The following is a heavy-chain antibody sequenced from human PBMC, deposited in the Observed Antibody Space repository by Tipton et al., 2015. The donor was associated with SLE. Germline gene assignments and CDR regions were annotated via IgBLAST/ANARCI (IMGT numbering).Heavy chain of an antibody. V-gene: IGHV4-61*01. CDR1: GDSVTDGPYY. Sequence: TLSLTCSVSGDSVTDGPYYWNWIRQPPGKGPEWIGFIYHGGRTLYNPSPKSRVDMSVDMSKNQFSLKLTSVTAADTAVYYCARGGIVGATTWFDPWGQGTLVTVSS. CDR3: ARGGIVGATTWFDP. J-gene: IGHJ5*02. D-gene: IGHD1-26*01. CDR2: IYHGGRT.